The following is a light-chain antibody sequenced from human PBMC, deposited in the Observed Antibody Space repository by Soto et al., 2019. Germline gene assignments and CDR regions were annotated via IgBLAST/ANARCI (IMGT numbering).Light chain of an antibody. Sequence: QSVLTQPPSVSGAPGQRVTISCTGSSSNIGAGYDVHWYQQLPGTAPKLLIYGNFNRPSGVPDRVSGSKSGTSASLAITGLQAADEADYYCQSSDSSLSGHVVFGGGTKLTVL. CDR1: SSNIGAGYD. J-gene: IGLJ2*01. CDR3: QSSDSSLSGHVV. V-gene: IGLV1-40*01. CDR2: GNF.